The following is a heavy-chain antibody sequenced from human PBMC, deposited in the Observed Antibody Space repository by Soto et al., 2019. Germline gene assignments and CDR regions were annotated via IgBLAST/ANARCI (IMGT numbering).Heavy chain of an antibody. Sequence: ASVKVSCKASRYTFTSYDINWVRQATGQGLEWMGWMNPNSGNTGYAQKFQGRVTMTRNTSISTAYMELSSLRSEDTAVYYCARAKDIVVVPAATHYYYYYGMDVWGQGTTVTVSS. CDR2: MNPNSGNT. D-gene: IGHD2-2*01. CDR1: RYTFTSYD. CDR3: ARAKDIVVVPAATHYYYYYGMDV. V-gene: IGHV1-8*01. J-gene: IGHJ6*02.